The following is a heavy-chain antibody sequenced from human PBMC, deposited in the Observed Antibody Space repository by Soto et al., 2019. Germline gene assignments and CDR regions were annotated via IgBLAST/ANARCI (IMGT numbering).Heavy chain of an antibody. CDR2: MNPYSGNT. J-gene: IGHJ4*02. D-gene: IGHD6-25*01. Sequence: GASVKVSCKASGGTFSTYDISWVRQATGQGLEWMGWMNPYSGNTGYAQKFQGRVTVTRNTSISTVYMELSGLRPDDTAVYYYARRKERSGPHYFDYWGQGSQVTVSS. CDR1: GGTFSTYD. V-gene: IGHV1-8*01. CDR3: ARRKERSGPHYFDY.